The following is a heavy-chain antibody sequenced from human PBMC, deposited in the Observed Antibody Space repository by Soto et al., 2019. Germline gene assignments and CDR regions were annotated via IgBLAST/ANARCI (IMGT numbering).Heavy chain of an antibody. CDR1: GGTFGSYY. CDR3: ARRNAFDI. CDR2: IHNSGRT. Sequence: SETLSLTCSVSGGTFGSYYWTWIRQPPGKGLEWIGYIHNSGRTDYNPSLKSRASISVDTSKNQFSLRLTSVTAADTAVYYCARRNAFDIWGPGAMVNVSS. V-gene: IGHV4-59*08. J-gene: IGHJ3*02.